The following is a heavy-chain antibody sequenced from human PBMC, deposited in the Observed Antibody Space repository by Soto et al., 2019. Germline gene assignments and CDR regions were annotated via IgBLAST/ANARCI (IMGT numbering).Heavy chain of an antibody. V-gene: IGHV2-26*01. J-gene: IGHJ6*02. D-gene: IGHD4-17*01. CDR1: GFSLTNGRMG. CDR2: FFSDAER. CDR3: ARMGGDYNYYGLDV. Sequence: SGPTLVNPTETLTLTCSVSGFSLTNGRMGVSWIRQPPGKALEWLAHFFSDAERSYSTSMQSRLNMYKDSSGSQVVLTMTNMAPADTATYLCARMGGDYNYYGLDVWGHGIAVTVSS.